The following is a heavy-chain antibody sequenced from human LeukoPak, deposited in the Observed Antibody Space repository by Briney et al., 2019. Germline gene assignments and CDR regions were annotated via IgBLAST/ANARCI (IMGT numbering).Heavy chain of an antibody. Sequence: PGGSLRLSCAASGFTFSSYAMHWVRQAPGKGLEWVAVISYDGSNKYYADSVKGRFTISRDNSKNTLYLQMNSLRAEDTAVYYCAKEMKPWMHFDYWGQGTLVTVSS. CDR3: AKEMKPWMHFDY. D-gene: IGHD5-12*01. CDR2: ISYDGSNK. V-gene: IGHV3-30-3*01. CDR1: GFTFSSYA. J-gene: IGHJ4*02.